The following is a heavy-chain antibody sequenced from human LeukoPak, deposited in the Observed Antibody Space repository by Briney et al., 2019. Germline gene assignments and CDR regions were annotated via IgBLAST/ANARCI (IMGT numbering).Heavy chain of an antibody. J-gene: IGHJ6*02. Sequence: SETLSLTCTVSGGSISSYYWSWIRQPPGKGLEWIGYIYYSGSTNYNPSLKSRVTISVDTSKNQFSLKLSSVTAADTAVYYCAXGWFGELLFPYYYYGMDVWGQGTTVTVSS. CDR1: GGSISSYY. CDR2: IYYSGST. CDR3: AXGWFGELLFPYYYYGMDV. D-gene: IGHD3-10*01. V-gene: IGHV4-59*01.